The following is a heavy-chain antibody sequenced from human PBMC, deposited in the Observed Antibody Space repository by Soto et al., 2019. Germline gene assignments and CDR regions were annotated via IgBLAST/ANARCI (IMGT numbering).Heavy chain of an antibody. Sequence: EVQLLESGGGLVQPGGSLRLSCAASGFTFSSYAMSWVRQAPGKGLEWVSAISGSGGGTYYADSVKGRFTISRDNSKNTLYPQMNRPRAEDTAVYYCAKCMTPVTTFPFDIWSQGTMVTVSS. V-gene: IGHV3-23*01. CDR2: ISGSGGGT. CDR1: GFTFSSYA. CDR3: AKCMTPVTTFPFDI. D-gene: IGHD4-17*01. J-gene: IGHJ3*02.